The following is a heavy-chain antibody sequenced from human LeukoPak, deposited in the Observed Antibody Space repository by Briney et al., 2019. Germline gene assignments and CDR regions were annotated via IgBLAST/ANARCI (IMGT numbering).Heavy chain of an antibody. D-gene: IGHD3-3*01. V-gene: IGHV3-23*05. CDR1: GFTFSSHA. CDR3: ARDFWDDFEYFDL. Sequence: QPGGSLRLSRAASGFTFSSHAMSWVRQAPGKGLEWVSAINSSGSSTYYADSVKGRVSISRDNSKNTLYLQMNSLRVEDTALYYCARDFWDDFEYFDLWGRGTLVTVSS. CDR2: INSSGSST. J-gene: IGHJ2*01.